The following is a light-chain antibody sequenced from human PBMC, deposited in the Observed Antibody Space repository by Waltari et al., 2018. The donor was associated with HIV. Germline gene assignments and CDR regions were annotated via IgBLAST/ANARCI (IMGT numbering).Light chain of an antibody. J-gene: IGKJ4*01. CDR1: QSVSIH. CDR2: GAS. CDR3: QQYNNWLALT. V-gene: IGKV3-15*01. Sequence: EIVMTQSPATLSVSPGERATLSCRASQSVSIHLPWYQQKPGQAHRLLIYGASTRATGIPARFSGSGSGIELTLTISSLQSEDFAVYYCQQYNNWLALTFGGGTKVEIK.